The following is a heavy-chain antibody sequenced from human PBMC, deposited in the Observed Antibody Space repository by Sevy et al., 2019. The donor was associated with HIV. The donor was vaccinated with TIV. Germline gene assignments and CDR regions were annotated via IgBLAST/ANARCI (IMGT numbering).Heavy chain of an antibody. Sequence: GGCLRLSCAASGFTFSSYWMSWVRQAPGKGLEWVANIKQDGSEKYYVDSVKGRFTISRDNAKNSLYLQMNSLRAEDTTVYYCAREGWGYSNSPRYFDYWGQGTLVTVSS. D-gene: IGHD4-4*01. CDR1: GFTFSSYW. V-gene: IGHV3-7*01. CDR3: AREGWGYSNSPRYFDY. J-gene: IGHJ4*02. CDR2: IKQDGSEK.